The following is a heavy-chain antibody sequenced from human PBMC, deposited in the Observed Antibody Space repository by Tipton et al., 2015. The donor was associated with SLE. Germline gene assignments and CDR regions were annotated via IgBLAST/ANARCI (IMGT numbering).Heavy chain of an antibody. Sequence: GSLRLSCAASGFTFSSYSMNWVRQAPGKGLEWVSSISSSSSYTNYADSVKGRFTISRDNAKNSLYLQMNSLRAEDTAVYYCARVLTVAGFDYWGQGTLVTVSS. CDR3: ARVLTVAGFDY. CDR1: GFTFSSYS. D-gene: IGHD6-19*01. CDR2: ISSSSSYT. V-gene: IGHV3-21*04. J-gene: IGHJ4*02.